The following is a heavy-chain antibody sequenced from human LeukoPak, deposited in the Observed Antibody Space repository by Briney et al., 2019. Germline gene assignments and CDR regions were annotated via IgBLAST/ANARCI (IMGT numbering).Heavy chain of an antibody. CDR1: VSSFTSYR. V-gene: IGHV5-51*01. Sequence: GESLQISCKGSVSSFTSYRIGWVRQMPGKGLEGMGIIYPGDSDTRYSPSFQGQVTISADKSISTAYLQWSSLKASDTAMYYCARQSAAAGTGWFDPWGQGTLVTGSS. D-gene: IGHD6-13*01. CDR3: ARQSAAAGTGWFDP. J-gene: IGHJ5*02. CDR2: IYPGDSDT.